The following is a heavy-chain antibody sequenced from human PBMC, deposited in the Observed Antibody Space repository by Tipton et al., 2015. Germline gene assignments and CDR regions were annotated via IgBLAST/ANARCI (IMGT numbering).Heavy chain of an antibody. V-gene: IGHV4-59*01. CDR2: IYYIGNT. Sequence: TLSLTCTVSGGSISSDYWSWIRQPPGKGLEWIGYIYYIGNTNYNPSLKSRVTISVDTSKNQFSLKLSSVTAAGTAVYYCAREGHDSCGYSIHGFDIWGQGTMVSVSS. D-gene: IGHD3-22*01. CDR1: GGSISSDY. J-gene: IGHJ3*02. CDR3: AREGHDSCGYSIHGFDI.